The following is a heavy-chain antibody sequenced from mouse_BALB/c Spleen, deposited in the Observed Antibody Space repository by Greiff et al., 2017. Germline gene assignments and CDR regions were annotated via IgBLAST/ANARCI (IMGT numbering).Heavy chain of an antibody. J-gene: IGHJ3*02. CDR1: GFNIKDTY. Sequence: DVKLQESGAELVKPGASVKLSCTASGFNIKDTYMHWVKQRPEQGLEWIGRIDPANGNTKYDPKFQGKATITADTSSNTAYLQLSSLTSEDTAVYYCARGGYYEEWGQGTLVTVSA. D-gene: IGHD2-3*01. V-gene: IGHV14-3*02. CDR2: IDPANGNT. CDR3: ARGGYYEE.